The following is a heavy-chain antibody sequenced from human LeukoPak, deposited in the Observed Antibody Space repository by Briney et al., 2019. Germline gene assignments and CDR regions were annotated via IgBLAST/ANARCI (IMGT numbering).Heavy chain of an antibody. D-gene: IGHD1-26*01. CDR1: GGSISSGSYY. V-gene: IGHV4-61*02. Sequence: SQTLSLTCTVSGGSISSGSYYWTWIRQPAGKGLEWIGRIYTSGSTNYNPSLKSRVTISVDTSKNQFSLKLSSVTAADTAVYYCARTGGSGSYFEYFHYWGQGTLVTVSS. J-gene: IGHJ4*02. CDR3: ARTGGSGSYFEYFHY. CDR2: IYTSGST.